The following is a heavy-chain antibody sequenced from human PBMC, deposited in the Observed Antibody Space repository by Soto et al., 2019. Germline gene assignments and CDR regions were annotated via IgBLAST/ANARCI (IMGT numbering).Heavy chain of an antibody. Sequence: ASVKVSCKVSGYTLTELSMHWVRQAPGKGLEWMGGFDPEDGETIYAQKFQGRVTMTEDTSTDTAYMELSSLRSDDTAVYYCARVGYSSGWSGYYYYYYMDVWGKGTTVTVLL. D-gene: IGHD6-19*01. J-gene: IGHJ6*03. CDR3: ARVGYSSGWSGYYYYYYMDV. CDR1: GYTLTELS. CDR2: FDPEDGET. V-gene: IGHV1-24*01.